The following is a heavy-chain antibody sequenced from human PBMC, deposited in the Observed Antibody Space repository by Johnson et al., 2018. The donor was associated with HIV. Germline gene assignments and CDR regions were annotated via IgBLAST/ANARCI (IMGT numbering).Heavy chain of an antibody. J-gene: IGHJ3*02. D-gene: IGHD6-6*01. V-gene: IGHV3-33*08. CDR2: ISFAGVKK. CDR3: ARAAPNAFDI. CDR1: GFTFSSYG. Sequence: QVQLVESGGGVVQPGRSLRLSCAASGFTFSSYGMAWVRQAPGKGLEWVTVISFAGVKKYYADSVKGRFTISRDNAKNSLYLQMNSLRAEDTAVYYCARAAPNAFDIWGQGTMVTVSS.